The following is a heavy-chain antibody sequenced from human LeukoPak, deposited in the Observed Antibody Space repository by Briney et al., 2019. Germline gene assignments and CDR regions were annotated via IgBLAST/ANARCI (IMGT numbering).Heavy chain of an antibody. V-gene: IGHV3-21*01. J-gene: IGHJ4*02. D-gene: IGHD6-19*01. CDR1: GFTFSSYS. CDR2: ISSSSSYI. CDR3: ARDSSGWPRPGGY. Sequence: GGSLRLSRAASGFTFSSYSMNWVRQAPGKGLEWVSSISSSSSYIYYADSVKGRFTISRHNAKNSLYLQMYSLRAEDTAVYYCARDSSGWPRPGGYWGQGTLVTVSS.